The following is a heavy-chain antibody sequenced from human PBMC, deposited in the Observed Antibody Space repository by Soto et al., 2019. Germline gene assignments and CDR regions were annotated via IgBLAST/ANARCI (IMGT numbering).Heavy chain of an antibody. CDR3: ARARLRVGATDYYFDY. Sequence: GGSLRLSCAASGFTVSSNYMSWVRQAPGKGLEWVSVIYSGGSTYYADSVKGRFTISRDNSKNTLYLQMNSLRAEDTAVYYCARARLRVGATDYYFDYWGQGTLVTVSS. CDR2: IYSGGST. J-gene: IGHJ4*02. V-gene: IGHV3-53*01. CDR1: GFTVSSNY. D-gene: IGHD1-26*01.